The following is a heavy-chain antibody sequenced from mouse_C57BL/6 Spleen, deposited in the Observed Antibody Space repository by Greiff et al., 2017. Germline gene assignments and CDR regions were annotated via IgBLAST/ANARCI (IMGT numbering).Heavy chain of an antibody. J-gene: IGHJ4*01. V-gene: IGHV1-64*01. Sequence: QVQLQQPGAELVKPGASVKLSCKASGYTFTSYWMHWVKQRPGQGLEWIGMIHPNSGSTNYNEKFKSKATLTVDKSSSTAYMQLSSLTSEDSAVYYCAREDDGYSFYAMDYWGQGTSVTVSS. CDR3: AREDDGYSFYAMDY. CDR2: IHPNSGST. D-gene: IGHD2-3*01. CDR1: GYTFTSYW.